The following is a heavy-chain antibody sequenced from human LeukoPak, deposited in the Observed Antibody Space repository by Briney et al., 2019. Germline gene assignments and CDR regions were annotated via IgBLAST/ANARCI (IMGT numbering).Heavy chain of an antibody. CDR2: IWYDGSNK. J-gene: IGHJ4*02. CDR1: GFTFSSYG. V-gene: IGHV3-33*01. D-gene: IGHD6-19*01. CDR3: AREGSSGWYRFDY. Sequence: PGRSLRLSCAASGFTFSSYGMHWVRQAPGKGLEWVAVIWYDGSNKYYADSVKGRFTISRDNSKNTLYLQMNSLRAEDTAVYYCAREGSSGWYRFDYWGQGTLVTVSS.